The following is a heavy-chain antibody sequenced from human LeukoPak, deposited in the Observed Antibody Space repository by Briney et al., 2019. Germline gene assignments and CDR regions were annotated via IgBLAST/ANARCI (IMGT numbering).Heavy chain of an antibody. Sequence: SETLSLTCTVSGGSISSYYWSWIRQPPGKGLEWIGYIYYSGSTNYNPSLKSRVTISVDTSKNQFSLKLSSVTAADTAVYYCARVDWNDGLHFDYWGQGTLVTVSS. CDR2: IYYSGST. J-gene: IGHJ4*02. D-gene: IGHD1-1*01. CDR1: GGSISSYY. V-gene: IGHV4-59*01. CDR3: ARVDWNDGLHFDY.